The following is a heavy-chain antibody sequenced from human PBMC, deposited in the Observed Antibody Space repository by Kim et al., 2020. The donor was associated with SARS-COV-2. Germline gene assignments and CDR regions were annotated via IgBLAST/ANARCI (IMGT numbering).Heavy chain of an antibody. J-gene: IGHJ4*02. CDR1: GDSVSSNSAA. Sequence: SQTLSLTCAIPGDSVSSNSAAWNWIRQSPSRGLEWLGRTYYRSKWYNDYAVSVKSRITINPDTSQNQFSLQLNSVTPEDTAVYYCARVIQLWAQPRLDYWGQGTLVTVSS. V-gene: IGHV6-1*01. D-gene: IGHD5-18*01. CDR2: TYYRSKWYN. CDR3: ARVIQLWAQPRLDY.